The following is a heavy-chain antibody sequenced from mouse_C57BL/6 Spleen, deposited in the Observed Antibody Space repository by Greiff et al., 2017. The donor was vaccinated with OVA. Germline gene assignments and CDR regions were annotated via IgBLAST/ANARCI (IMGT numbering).Heavy chain of an antibody. CDR1: GFNIKDYY. V-gene: IGHV14-2*01. Sequence: EVKLMESGAELVKPGASVKLSCTASGFNIKDYYMHWVKQRTEQGLEWIGRIDPEDGETKYAPKFQGKATITADTSSNTAYLQLSSLTSEDTAVYYCARPLTGNYYAMDYWGQGTSVTVSS. CDR3: ARPLTGNYYAMDY. J-gene: IGHJ4*01. CDR2: IDPEDGET. D-gene: IGHD4-1*01.